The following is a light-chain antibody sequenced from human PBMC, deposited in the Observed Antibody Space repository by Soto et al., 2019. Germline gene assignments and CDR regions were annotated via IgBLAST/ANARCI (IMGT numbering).Light chain of an antibody. CDR2: DDS. J-gene: IGKJ1*01. V-gene: IGKV1-5*01. CDR3: QQYQIDWT. Sequence: EIQMTQSASTMSASLGDRFTSTGMASQRMSIWLAWDQQKPGKSPTLLIYDDSSLQSGVPSRFSGSGSGTEFTLTISSLQPDDFATYYCQQYQIDWTVGQGTQLEIK. CDR1: QRMSIW.